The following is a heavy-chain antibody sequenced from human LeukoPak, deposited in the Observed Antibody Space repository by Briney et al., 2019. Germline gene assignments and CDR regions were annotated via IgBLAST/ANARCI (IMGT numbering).Heavy chain of an antibody. CDR1: GGTFSSYV. J-gene: IGHJ4*02. Sequence: PGASVKVSCKASGGTFSSYVISWVRQAPGQGLEWMGWISAYNGNTKYAQKFQGRVTMTTDTSTSTAYMELRSLRSDDTAVYYCARGFPPRRNYDSSGYYSYYFDYWGQGTLVTVSS. CDR3: ARGFPPRRNYDSSGYYSYYFDY. D-gene: IGHD3-22*01. V-gene: IGHV1-18*01. CDR2: ISAYNGNT.